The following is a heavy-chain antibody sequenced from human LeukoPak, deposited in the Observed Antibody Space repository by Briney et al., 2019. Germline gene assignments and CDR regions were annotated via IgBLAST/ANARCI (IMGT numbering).Heavy chain of an antibody. Sequence: GGSLRLSCAASGFTVSSNYMSWVRQAPGKGLEWVSYISISGRSIYYADSVKGRFTISRDNSKNTLYLQMNNMRTEDTAVYYCAREALEWSPPDIWGQGTTVTVSS. CDR2: ISISGRSI. J-gene: IGHJ3*02. CDR3: AREALEWSPPDI. CDR1: GFTVSSNY. D-gene: IGHD3-3*01. V-gene: IGHV3-48*01.